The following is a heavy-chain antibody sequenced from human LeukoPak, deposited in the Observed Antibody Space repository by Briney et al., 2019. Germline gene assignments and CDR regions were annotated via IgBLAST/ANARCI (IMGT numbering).Heavy chain of an antibody. CDR1: GGSVSSGGYY. CDR2: VYYSGST. CDR3: ARDRTPSDYASDI. Sequence: PSETLSLTCTVSGGSVSSGGYYWSWIRQPPGKGLEWIGYVYYSGSTNYNPSLKSRVTISVDTSKNEFSLKLSSVTAADTAVYYCARDRTPSDYASDIWGQGTVVTVSS. V-gene: IGHV4-61*08. J-gene: IGHJ3*02. D-gene: IGHD2-21*01.